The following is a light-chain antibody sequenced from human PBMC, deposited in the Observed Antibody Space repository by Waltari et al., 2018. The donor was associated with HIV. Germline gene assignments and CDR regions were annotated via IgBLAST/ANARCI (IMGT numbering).Light chain of an antibody. V-gene: IGKV2-28*01. CDR1: QILLHNSGHNC. CDR3: MQALQSSFT. J-gene: IGKJ3*01. CDR2: LGS. Sequence: DIVMTQSPLSLPVTPGEPASISCRSSQILLHNSGHNCVDGYLQKPGQSPQLLIYLGSNRASGVPDRFSGSGSGTDFTLKISRVEAEDVGVYYCMQALQSSFTFGPGTKVD.